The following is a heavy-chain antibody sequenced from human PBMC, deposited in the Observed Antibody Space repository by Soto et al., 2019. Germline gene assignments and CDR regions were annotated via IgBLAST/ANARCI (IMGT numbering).Heavy chain of an antibody. CDR3: AKDRYCSSTSCSSLNS. V-gene: IGHV3-23*01. Sequence: GGSLRFSCADSGFTFASYTMTWVRQAPGKGLEWVSVISGRAGNTYYADSVKGRFTISRDNSKNTLYLYMSSLRAEDTALYYCAKDRYCSSTSCSSLNSWGQGTLVTVSS. J-gene: IGHJ5*02. D-gene: IGHD2-2*01. CDR1: GFTFASYT. CDR2: ISGRAGNT.